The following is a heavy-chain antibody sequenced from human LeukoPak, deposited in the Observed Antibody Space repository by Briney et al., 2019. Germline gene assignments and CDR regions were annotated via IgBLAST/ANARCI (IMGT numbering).Heavy chain of an antibody. CDR3: ARVGYSGYDFGFFGFDY. D-gene: IGHD5-12*01. V-gene: IGHV3-48*02. CDR2: ISSSSSTV. CDR1: GFTFSSYS. J-gene: IGHJ4*02. Sequence: GGSLRLSCAASGFTFSSYSMNWVRQAPGKGLEWVSYISSSSSTVYYADSVKGRLTISRDNAKNSLYLLLNSLRDEDTAVYYCARVGYSGYDFGFFGFDYWGQGTLVTVSS.